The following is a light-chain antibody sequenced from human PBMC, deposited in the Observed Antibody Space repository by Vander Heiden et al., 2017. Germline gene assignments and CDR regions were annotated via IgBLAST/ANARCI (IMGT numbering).Light chain of an antibody. V-gene: IGLV1-40*01. CDR2: GNS. CDR3: QSYDSSPSAYVV. J-gene: IGLJ2*01. Sequence: QSVLTQPPSVSGAPRQRVTISCTGSSSNIGAGYDVHWYQQLQGTATKLLIYGNSNRRSGVPDRFSGSKSGTSASLAITGLQAEDEADYYCQSYDSSPSAYVVFGGGTKLTVL. CDR1: SSNIGAGYD.